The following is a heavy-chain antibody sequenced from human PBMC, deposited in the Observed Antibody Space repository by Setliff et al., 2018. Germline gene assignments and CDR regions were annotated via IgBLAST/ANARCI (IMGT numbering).Heavy chain of an antibody. CDR3: ARGLHSGTYWGTRPLGLDY. D-gene: IGHD1-26*01. Sequence: LSLTCAVYGGSSSGYFWSWIRQSPGRGLEWIGEINDRGSTHYNPSLKSRVTISVDTSKNQFSLRLSSVTAADTAVYYCARGLHSGTYWGTRPLGLDYWGQGSLVTVSS. CDR1: GGSSSGYF. J-gene: IGHJ4*02. CDR2: INDRGST. V-gene: IGHV4-34*01.